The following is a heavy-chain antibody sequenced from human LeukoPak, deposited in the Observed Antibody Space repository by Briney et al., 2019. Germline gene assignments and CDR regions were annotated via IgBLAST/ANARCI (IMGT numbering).Heavy chain of an antibody. CDR3: ARNRIRDIVATYWFDP. D-gene: IGHD5-12*01. Sequence: SQTPSLTCALSGDSLSSNSAAWNWVRQSPSRGLEWLGRTYYRSKSYNDYAVSVNSRITINPDTSKNQFSLQLNSVTPEDTAVYYCARNRIRDIVATYWFDPWGQGTLVTVSS. CDR1: GDSLSSNSAA. CDR2: TYYRSKSYN. V-gene: IGHV6-1*01. J-gene: IGHJ5*02.